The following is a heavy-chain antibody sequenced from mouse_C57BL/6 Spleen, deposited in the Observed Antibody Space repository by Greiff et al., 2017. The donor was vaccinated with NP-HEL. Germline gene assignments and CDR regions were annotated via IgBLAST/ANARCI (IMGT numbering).Heavy chain of an antibody. CDR1: GYTFTSYW. Sequence: QVQLQQPGAELVKPGASVKLSCKASGYTFTSYWMQWVKQRPGQGLEWIGEIDPSAGYTNYNQKFKGKATLTVDTSSSTAYMQLSSLTSEDSAVYYCARHYDYSDDDAMDYWGQGTSVTVSS. V-gene: IGHV1-50*01. CDR2: IDPSAGYT. D-gene: IGHD2-4*01. J-gene: IGHJ4*01. CDR3: ARHYDYSDDDAMDY.